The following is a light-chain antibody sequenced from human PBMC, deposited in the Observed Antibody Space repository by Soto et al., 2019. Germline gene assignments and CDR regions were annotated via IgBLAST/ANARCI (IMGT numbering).Light chain of an antibody. CDR2: GAS. V-gene: IGKV3-15*01. J-gene: IGKJ1*01. CDR3: QHYNNWPRT. Sequence: EIVMTQSPATLSVSPGDGTTLSCRTSRSVSSNLAWYQQKPGQAPRLLIYGASTRATGIPARFSGSGSGTEFTLTISILQSEDFAVYYCQHYNNWPRTFGQGTKVEIK. CDR1: RSVSSN.